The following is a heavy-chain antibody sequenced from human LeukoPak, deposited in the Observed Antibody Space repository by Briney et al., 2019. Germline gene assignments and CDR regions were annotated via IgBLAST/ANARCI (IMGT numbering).Heavy chain of an antibody. CDR3: ATGLVGATTKTY. CDR1: RYTLTELS. D-gene: IGHD1-26*01. CDR2: FDPEDGET. Sequence: ASVKASCKVSRYTLTELSMHWVRQAPGKGLEWRGGFDPEDGETIYAQKFQGRVTMTEDTSTDTAYMELSSLRSEDTAVYYCATGLVGATTKTYWGQGTLVTVSS. V-gene: IGHV1-24*01. J-gene: IGHJ4*02.